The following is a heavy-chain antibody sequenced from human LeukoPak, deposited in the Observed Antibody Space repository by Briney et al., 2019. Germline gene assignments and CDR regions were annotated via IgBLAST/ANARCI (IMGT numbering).Heavy chain of an antibody. Sequence: SETLSLTCTVSGGSISSSSYYWGWIRQPPGKGLEWIGSIYYSGSTYYNPSLKSRVTISVDTSKNQFSLKLSSMTAADTAVYYCARHGTRDWFDPWGQGTLVTVSS. CDR3: ARHGTRDWFDP. D-gene: IGHD5-24*01. V-gene: IGHV4-39*01. CDR1: GGSISSSSYY. CDR2: IYYSGST. J-gene: IGHJ5*02.